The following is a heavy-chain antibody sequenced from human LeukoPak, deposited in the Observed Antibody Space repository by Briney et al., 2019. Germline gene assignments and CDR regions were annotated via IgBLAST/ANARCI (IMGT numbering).Heavy chain of an antibody. CDR3: AKDLVLRYFDWLPRYYYYGMDV. CDR2: ISYDGNNK. V-gene: IGHV3-30*18. D-gene: IGHD3-9*01. CDR1: WFTLRCYW. J-gene: IGHJ6*04. Sequence: GGALRLSLGAPWFTLRCYWLHRVRQAPGKGVGGGAVISYDGNNKYYADSVKGRFTISRDNSKNTLYLQMNSLRAEDTAVYYCAKDLVLRYFDWLPRYYYYGMDVWGKGTTVTVSS.